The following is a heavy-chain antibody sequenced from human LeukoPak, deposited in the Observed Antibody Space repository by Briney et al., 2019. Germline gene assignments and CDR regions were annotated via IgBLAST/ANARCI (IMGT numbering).Heavy chain of an antibody. CDR3: ARDRTYGHFDY. Sequence: SETLSLTCTVSGDSISSSSYYWGWIRQPPGKGLEWIASIYSSVTYYNPSLKSRVTISLDTSKNQFSLRLSSVTAADTAVHYCARDRTYGHFDYWGQGTLVTVSS. J-gene: IGHJ4*02. CDR1: GDSISSSSYY. V-gene: IGHV4-39*07. D-gene: IGHD3-10*01. CDR2: IYSSVT.